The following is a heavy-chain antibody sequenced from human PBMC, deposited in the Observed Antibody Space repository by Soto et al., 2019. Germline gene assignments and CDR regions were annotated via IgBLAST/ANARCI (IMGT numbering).Heavy chain of an antibody. CDR1: GGSFSGYY. V-gene: IGHV4-34*01. D-gene: IGHD3-10*01. J-gene: IGHJ6*02. CDR2: INHSGST. Sequence: SETLSLTCAVYGGSFSGYYWSWIRQPPGKGLEWIGEINHSGSTNYNPSLKSRVTISVDTSKNQFSLKLSSVTAADTAVYYCARSGVRGVILYYYYGMDVWGQGTTVT. CDR3: ARSGVRGVILYYYYGMDV.